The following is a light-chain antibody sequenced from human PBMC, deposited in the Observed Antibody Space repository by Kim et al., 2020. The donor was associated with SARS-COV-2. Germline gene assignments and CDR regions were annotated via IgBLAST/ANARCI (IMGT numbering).Light chain of an antibody. CDR1: SSKIGNTY. CDR3: AAWDDSLSGPV. Sequence: QSVLTQPPSASGTPGQRVTISCSGSSSKIGNTYVYWYQQLPGAAPKVLIYRDNQRPSGVPDRFSGSKSGTSASLAVSGLRSEDEAYYYCAAWDDSLSGPVFGGGTQLTVL. CDR2: RDN. J-gene: IGLJ3*02. V-gene: IGLV1-47*01.